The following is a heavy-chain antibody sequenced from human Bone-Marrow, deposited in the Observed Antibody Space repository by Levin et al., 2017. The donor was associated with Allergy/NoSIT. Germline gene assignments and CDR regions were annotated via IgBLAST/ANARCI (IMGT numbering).Heavy chain of an antibody. D-gene: IGHD1-26*01. V-gene: IGHV1-58*02. J-gene: IGHJ4*02. CDR1: GFTFSSQA. CDR3: AADRLGALDY. CDR2: IVVGSRNT. Sequence: KISCRASGFTFSSQAIHWVRQARGQRPEWMGWIVVGSRNTNYAQNFQDRLTLTRDMSTGAAYLELSSLTFDDTAVYYCAADRLGALDYWGQGALVTVSS.